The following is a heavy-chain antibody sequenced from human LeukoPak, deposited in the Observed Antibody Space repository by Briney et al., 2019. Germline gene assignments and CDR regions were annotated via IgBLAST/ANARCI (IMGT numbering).Heavy chain of an antibody. V-gene: IGHV1-2*02. D-gene: IGHD3-16*02. CDR1: GYTFTGYY. Sequence: GASVKVSCKASGYTFTGYYIQWVRQAPGQGLEWRGWSNPGGTNYAQKFQGRVTMTRDSSISTAYMELSSLRSDDTAVYYCARDSIPFAGVIVNDYWGKGTLVTASS. J-gene: IGHJ4*02. CDR2: SNPGGT. CDR3: ARDSIPFAGVIVNDY.